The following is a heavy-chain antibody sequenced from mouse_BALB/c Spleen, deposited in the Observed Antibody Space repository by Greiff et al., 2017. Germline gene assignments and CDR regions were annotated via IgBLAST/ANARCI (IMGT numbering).Heavy chain of an antibody. CDR2: IWAGGST. V-gene: IGHV2-9*02. CDR3: ASWGNFFAY. D-gene: IGHD2-1*01. Sequence: VKLVESGPGLVAPSQSLSITCTVSGFSLTSYGVHWVRQPPGKGLEWLGVIWAGGSTNYNSALMSRLSISKDNSKSQVFLKMNSLQTDDTAMYYCASWGNFFAYWGQGTLVTVSA. CDR1: GFSLTSYG. J-gene: IGHJ3*01.